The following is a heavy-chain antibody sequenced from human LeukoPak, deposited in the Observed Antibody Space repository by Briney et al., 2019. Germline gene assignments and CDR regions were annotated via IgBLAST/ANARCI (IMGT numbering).Heavy chain of an antibody. V-gene: IGHV3-21*01. CDR2: ISSSSSYI. D-gene: IGHD2-2*01. Sequence: PGGSLRLSCAASGFTFSSYSMNWVRQAPGKGLEWVSSISSSSSYIYYADSVKGRFTISRDNAKNSLYLQMNSLRAEDTAVYYCARDLVPAAISGDWLDPWGQGTLVTVSS. CDR3: ARDLVPAAISGDWLDP. CDR1: GFTFSSYS. J-gene: IGHJ5*02.